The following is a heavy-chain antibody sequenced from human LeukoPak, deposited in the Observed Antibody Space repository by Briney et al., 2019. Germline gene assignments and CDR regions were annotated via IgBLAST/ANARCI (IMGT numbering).Heavy chain of an antibody. D-gene: IGHD1-26*01. Sequence: GGSLRLSCAASGFTFSTYWFHWVRQAPGEGPVWVSRTNPDGSSTDHADSVRGRFVISRDNARSTLYLQMNSLRAEDTAVYYCVRDLVGRDDTWGQGTLVTVSS. J-gene: IGHJ5*02. V-gene: IGHV3-74*01. CDR3: VRDLVGRDDT. CDR1: GFTFSTYW. CDR2: TNPDGSST.